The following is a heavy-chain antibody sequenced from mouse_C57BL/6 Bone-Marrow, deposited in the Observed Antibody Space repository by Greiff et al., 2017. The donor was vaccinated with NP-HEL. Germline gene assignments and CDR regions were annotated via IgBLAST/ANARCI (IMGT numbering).Heavy chain of an antibody. CDR2: INPGSGGT. J-gene: IGHJ1*03. CDR1: GYAFTNYL. CDR3: ARRGYGSSYGYFDV. D-gene: IGHD1-1*01. V-gene: IGHV1-54*01. Sequence: QVQLQQSGAELVRPGTSVTVSCKASGYAFTNYLIEWVKQRPGQGLEWLGVINPGSGGTYYNEKFKGKATLTADKSSSPAYMQLSSLTSEDAAVYFCARRGYGSSYGYFDVWGTGTTVTVSS.